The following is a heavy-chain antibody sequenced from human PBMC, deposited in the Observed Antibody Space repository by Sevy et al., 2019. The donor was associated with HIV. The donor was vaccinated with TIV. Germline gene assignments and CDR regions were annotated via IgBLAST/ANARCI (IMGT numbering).Heavy chain of an antibody. CDR1: GFSLTTSRVG. J-gene: IGHJ5*02. Sequence: SGPTLVKPTQTLTLTCTFSGFSLTTSRVGVGWIRQPPGKALEWLALIYWDDDKRYSPSLKSRLTITKDTSKNQVVLTMTNMDPVHTATYYCAHRPDNYDILTGYFPNWFDPWGQGSLVTVSS. D-gene: IGHD3-9*01. CDR3: AHRPDNYDILTGYFPNWFDP. V-gene: IGHV2-5*02. CDR2: IYWDDDK.